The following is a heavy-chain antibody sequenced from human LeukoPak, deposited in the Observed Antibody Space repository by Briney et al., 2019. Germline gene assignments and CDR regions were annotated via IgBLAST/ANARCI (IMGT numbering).Heavy chain of an antibody. CDR2: IYYSGST. CDR3: ARLSDYDVDTSHYMDV. Sequence: SETLSLTCTVSGGSSSSYYWSWIRQPPGKGLEWIGYIYYSGSTNYNPSLKSRVTISVDTSKNQFSLKLSSVTAADTADYFCARLSDYDVDTSHYMDVWGKGTTVTVSS. D-gene: IGHD3-22*01. CDR1: GGSSSSYY. J-gene: IGHJ6*03. V-gene: IGHV4-59*01.